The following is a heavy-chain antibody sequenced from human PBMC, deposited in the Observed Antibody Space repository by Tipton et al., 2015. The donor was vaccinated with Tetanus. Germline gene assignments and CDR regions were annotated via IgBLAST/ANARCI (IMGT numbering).Heavy chain of an antibody. Sequence: TLSLTCTVSGGSISSGGYYWSWIRQHPGKGLEWIGYIYYSGSTYYNPSLKSRVTISVDTSKNQFSLKLSSVTAADTAVYYCARAPSRGGDLDYWGQRAVVTVSS. CDR3: ARAPSRGGDLDY. D-gene: IGHD4-17*01. CDR1: GGSISSGGYY. CDR2: IYYSGST. J-gene: IGHJ4*02. V-gene: IGHV4-31*03.